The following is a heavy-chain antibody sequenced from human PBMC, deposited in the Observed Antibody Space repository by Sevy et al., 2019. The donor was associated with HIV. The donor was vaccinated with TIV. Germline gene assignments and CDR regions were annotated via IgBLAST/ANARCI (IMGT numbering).Heavy chain of an antibody. CDR3: ATTKDYYDSSAYPVDY. J-gene: IGHJ4*02. V-gene: IGHV1-24*01. D-gene: IGHD3-22*01. CDR2: FNPEDDER. CDR1: GYTLTAFA. Sequence: ASVKVSCKVSGYTLTAFAMHWVRQAPGKGLEWMGTFNPEDDERIYAQKFQGRVSMTEDTSADPAYMELSSLRSEDTAIYYCATTKDYYDSSAYPVDYWGQGTLVTVSS.